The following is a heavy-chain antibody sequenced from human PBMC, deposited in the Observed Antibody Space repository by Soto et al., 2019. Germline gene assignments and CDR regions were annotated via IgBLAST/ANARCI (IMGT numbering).Heavy chain of an antibody. CDR2: ITGSGTDA. Sequence: GGSLRRSCTASGFTFPTYAMSWVRQAPGKGLEWVSAITGSGTDAFYAASVKGRFTISRDNSKNMMHLQMNGLRSEDTAVYFCAKGRAYSQTFIDSWGQGTQVTVSS. D-gene: IGHD2-15*01. V-gene: IGHV3-23*01. J-gene: IGHJ4*02. CDR1: GFTFPTYA. CDR3: AKGRAYSQTFIDS.